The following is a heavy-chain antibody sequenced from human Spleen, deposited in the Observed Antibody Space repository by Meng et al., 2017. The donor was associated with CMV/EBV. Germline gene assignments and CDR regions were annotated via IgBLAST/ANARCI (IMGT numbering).Heavy chain of an antibody. CDR2: ISSSDSTI. V-gene: IGHV3-11*01. J-gene: IGHJ4*02. CDR3: AKDRGYCSSTSCYTPSGAMVPLDY. Sequence: MSWIRQAPGKGLEWVSYISSSDSTIYYADSVKGRFTISRDNAKNSLYLQMNSLRAEDTAVYYCAKDRGYCSSTSCYTPSGAMVPLDYWGQGTLVTVSS. D-gene: IGHD2-2*02.